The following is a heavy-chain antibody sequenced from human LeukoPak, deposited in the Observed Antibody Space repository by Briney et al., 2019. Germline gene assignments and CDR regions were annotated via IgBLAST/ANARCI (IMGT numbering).Heavy chain of an antibody. Sequence: GGSARLFCAASGFTFSSYAMSWVRQAPGKGLEWVSAISGSAGSTYYADSVKGRFTISRDNSKNTLYLQMNSLRAEDTAVYYCAAGIAAAGIPIGYYYYGMDVWGQGTTVTVSS. J-gene: IGHJ6*02. D-gene: IGHD6-13*01. V-gene: IGHV3-23*01. CDR3: AAGIAAAGIPIGYYYYGMDV. CDR2: ISGSAGST. CDR1: GFTFSSYA.